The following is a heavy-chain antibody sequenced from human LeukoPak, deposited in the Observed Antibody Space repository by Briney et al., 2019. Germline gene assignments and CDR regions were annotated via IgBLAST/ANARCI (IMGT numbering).Heavy chain of an antibody. CDR2: ISAYNGNT. D-gene: IGHD3-9*01. Sequence: ASVKVSCKASGYTFTSYGISWVRQAPGQGLEWMGWISAYNGNTNCAQKPQGRVTMTTDTSTSTAYMELRSLRSDDTAVYYCALLPLLTGSDYWGQGTLVTVSS. J-gene: IGHJ4*02. CDR1: GYTFTSYG. CDR3: ALLPLLTGSDY. V-gene: IGHV1-18*01.